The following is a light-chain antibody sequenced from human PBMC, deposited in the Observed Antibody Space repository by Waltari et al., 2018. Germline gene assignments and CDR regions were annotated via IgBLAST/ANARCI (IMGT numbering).Light chain of an antibody. CDR2: RTS. V-gene: IGKV3-15*01. J-gene: IGKJ1*01. Sequence: EIVVTQSPATLSMSPAERATLSCRTSQTIGTSLAWYQQRPGQAPRLLIYRTSTRATGIPDRFSGSGSESEFTLTISSLQSEDVAVYYCQQYNNWPPGTFGQGTKVEI. CDR1: QTIGTS. CDR3: QQYNNWPPGT.